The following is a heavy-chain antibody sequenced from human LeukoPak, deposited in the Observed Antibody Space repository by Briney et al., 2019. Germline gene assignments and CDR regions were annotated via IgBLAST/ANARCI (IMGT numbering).Heavy chain of an antibody. CDR2: ISAYNGNT. V-gene: IGHV1-18*01. J-gene: IGHJ4*02. CDR1: GYTFTNYG. Sequence: ASVKVSCKASGYTFTNYGISWVRQAPGQGLEWMGWISAYNGNTNYAQKFQGRVTITTDESTSTAYMELSSLRSEDTAVYYCARAEILTFGGVIDPTPPWGFDYWGQGTLVTVSS. D-gene: IGHD3-16*02. CDR3: ARAEILTFGGVIDPTPPWGFDY.